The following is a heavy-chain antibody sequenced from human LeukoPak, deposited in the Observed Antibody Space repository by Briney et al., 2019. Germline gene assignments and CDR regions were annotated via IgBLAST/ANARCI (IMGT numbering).Heavy chain of an antibody. J-gene: IGHJ5*02. V-gene: IGHV4-59*08. Sequence: SETLSLTCIVSGGSISAHYWSWIRQPPGKGLEWLGYVYYSGSTNYNPSLKSRLTISLDKTKNHFSLNLTSVTAADTAVYFCARGNFYGSGSYYNKGGNWFDPWGQGTLATVSS. CDR1: GGSISAHY. CDR3: ARGNFYGSGSYYNKGGNWFDP. D-gene: IGHD3-10*01. CDR2: VYYSGST.